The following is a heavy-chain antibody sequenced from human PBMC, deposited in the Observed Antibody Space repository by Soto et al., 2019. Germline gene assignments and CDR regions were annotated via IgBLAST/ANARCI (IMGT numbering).Heavy chain of an antibody. D-gene: IGHD1-7*01. CDR1: GGSISSGGYY. CDR3: ARDLGTGTTSGWFDP. Sequence: QVQLQESGPGLVKPSQTLSLTCTVSGGSISSGGYYWSWIRQHPGKGLEWIGYIYYSGSTYYNPSPKSRVTISVATSKNQFSLKLSSVTAADTAVYYGARDLGTGTTSGWFDPWGQGTLVTVSS. J-gene: IGHJ5*02. CDR2: IYYSGST. V-gene: IGHV4-31*03.